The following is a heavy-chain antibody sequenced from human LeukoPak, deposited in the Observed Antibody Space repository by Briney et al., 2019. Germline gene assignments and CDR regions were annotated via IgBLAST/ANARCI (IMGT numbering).Heavy chain of an antibody. D-gene: IGHD3-10*01. CDR1: GFTFSSYI. Sequence: GGSLRLSCAASGFTFSSYIMNWVRQAPGKGLEWISYISSSGSSIYYTDSVKGRFTISRDNAKNSLYLQVNSLRAEDTAVYYYARGRGSYFDFWGQGTLVTVSS. J-gene: IGHJ4*02. CDR2: ISSSGSSI. CDR3: ARGRGSYFDF. V-gene: IGHV3-48*04.